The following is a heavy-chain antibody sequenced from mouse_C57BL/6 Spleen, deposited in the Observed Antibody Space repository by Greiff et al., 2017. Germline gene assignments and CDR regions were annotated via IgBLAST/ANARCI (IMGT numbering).Heavy chain of an antibody. V-gene: IGHV1-19*01. CDR3: ARARYSFDY. J-gene: IGHJ2*01. CDR1: GYTFTDYY. CDR2: INPYNGGT. Sequence: EVQLQQSGPVLVKPGASVKMSCKASGYTFTDYYMNWVKQSHGKSLEWIGVINPYNGGTSYNQKFKGKATLTVDKSSSTAYMELNSLTSEDSAVYYCARARYSFDYWGQGTTLTVSS. D-gene: IGHD2-12*01.